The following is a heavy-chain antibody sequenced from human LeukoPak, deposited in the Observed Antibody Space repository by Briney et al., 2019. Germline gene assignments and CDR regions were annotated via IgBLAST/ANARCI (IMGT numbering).Heavy chain of an antibody. Sequence: GGSLRLSCAAPGFTFNSYAMSWVPQPPGKGLEWVSGISGSGGNTYYADSVKGRFTISRDNSRNTLYLQMNSLTAEDTAVYYCAKSRGYSNTSPFDYWGRGTLVAVSS. CDR2: ISGSGGNT. J-gene: IGHJ4*02. CDR1: GFTFNSYA. V-gene: IGHV3-23*01. CDR3: AKSRGYSNTSPFDY. D-gene: IGHD6-13*01.